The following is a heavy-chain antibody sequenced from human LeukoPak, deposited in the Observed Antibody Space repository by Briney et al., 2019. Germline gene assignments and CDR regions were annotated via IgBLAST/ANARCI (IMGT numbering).Heavy chain of an antibody. CDR3: ARGPVRGVTKYYYYYYRDV. CDR1: GYTFTGYY. Sequence: ASVKVSCKASGYTFTGYYMHWVRQAPGQGLEWMGWINPNSGGTNYAQKFQGRVTMTRDTSISTAYMEPSRLRSDDTAVYYCARGPVRGVTKYYYYYYRDVWGKGPRVTISS. D-gene: IGHD3-10*01. J-gene: IGHJ6*03. CDR2: INPNSGGT. V-gene: IGHV1-2*02.